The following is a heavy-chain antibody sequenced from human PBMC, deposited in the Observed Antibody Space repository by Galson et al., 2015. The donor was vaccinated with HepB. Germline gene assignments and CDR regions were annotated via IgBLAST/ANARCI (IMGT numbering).Heavy chain of an antibody. CDR3: AKDGGDMGLVRGVGNWFDP. D-gene: IGHD3-10*01. CDR1: GFMFSTYA. CDR2: ISGSGGTT. V-gene: IGHV3-23*01. J-gene: IGHJ5*02. Sequence: SLRLSCAASGFMFSTYAMSWVRQAPGKGLEWVSGISGSGGTTYYSDSVKGRFTMSRDNSKDTVYLQMNSLRVEDTAFYYCAKDGGDMGLVRGVGNWFDPWGQGTLVTVSS.